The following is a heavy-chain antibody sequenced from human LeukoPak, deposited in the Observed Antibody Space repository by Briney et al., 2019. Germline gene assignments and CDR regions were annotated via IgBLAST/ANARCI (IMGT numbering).Heavy chain of an antibody. J-gene: IGHJ4*02. D-gene: IGHD6-13*01. CDR2: IYNSRDT. CDR3: ARKGPIAATGPDY. V-gene: IGHV4-59*01. Sequence: SETLSLTCSVSRGSISGYYWSWIRQPPGKGLEWLGYIYNSRDTNYNPSLKSRVTFSADTSKNQFSLKLSSVTAADTAVYYCARKGPIAATGPDYWGQGTLVTVSS. CDR1: RGSISGYY.